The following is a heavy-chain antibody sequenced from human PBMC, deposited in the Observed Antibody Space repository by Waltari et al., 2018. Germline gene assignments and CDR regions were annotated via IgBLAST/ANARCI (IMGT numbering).Heavy chain of an antibody. J-gene: IGHJ5*02. V-gene: IGHV5-51*01. CDR2: IYPGDSDT. CDR3: ATLRDYGGNSGYFDP. Sequence: EVQLVQSGAEVKKPGESLKISCQGSGNSFSNDWIGWVRQMPGKGLEWMGIIYPGDSDTRYSPSLQGQVTISVDKSISTAYLQWSSLKPSDTAMYYCATLRDYGGNSGYFDPWGQGTLVTVSS. D-gene: IGHD2-21*02. CDR1: GNSFSNDW.